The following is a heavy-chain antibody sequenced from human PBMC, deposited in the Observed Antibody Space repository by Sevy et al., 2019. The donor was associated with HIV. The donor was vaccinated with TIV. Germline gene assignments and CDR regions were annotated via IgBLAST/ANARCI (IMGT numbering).Heavy chain of an antibody. CDR1: GFTFSDHG. V-gene: IGHV3-30*03. D-gene: IGHD2-15*01. CDR2: ISFDGSVK. CDR3: AGEYAGGDYGMDF. Sequence: GGSLRLSCEASGFTFSDHGMNWVRQAPGKGLEWVALISFDGSVKYYADSVKGRFTISRDNSKNTLYLQTTGLRVEDTYVSKCAGEYAGGDYGMDFWGQGTTVTVSS. J-gene: IGHJ6*02.